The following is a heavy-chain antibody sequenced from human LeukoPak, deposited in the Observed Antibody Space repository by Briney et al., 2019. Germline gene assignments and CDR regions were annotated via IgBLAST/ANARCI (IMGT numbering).Heavy chain of an antibody. CDR3: ARRAGAYSHPYDY. CDR1: GFTVSSNY. V-gene: IGHV3-53*01. CDR2: IYSGGST. J-gene: IGHJ4*02. Sequence: GGSLRLSCAASGFTVSSNYMSWVRQAPGKGLEWVSVIYSGGSTYYADSVKGRFTISRDNSKNTLYLQMNSLRADDTAVYYCARRAGAYSHPYDYWGQGTLVTVSS. D-gene: IGHD4/OR15-4a*01.